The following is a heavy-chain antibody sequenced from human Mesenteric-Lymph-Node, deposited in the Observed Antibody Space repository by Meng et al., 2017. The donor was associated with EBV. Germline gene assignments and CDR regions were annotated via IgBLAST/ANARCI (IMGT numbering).Heavy chain of an antibody. CDR2: ISYDGSNK. D-gene: IGHD4-17*01. CDR3: ARDRALLYGDDYYFDY. J-gene: IGHJ4*02. V-gene: IGHV3-30-3*01. CDR1: GFTFSSFA. Sequence: QVQLVESGGXXVXPGXFLXLSCAASGFTFSSFAMHWVRQAPGKGLEWVAVISYDGSNKYYADSVKGRFTISRDNSKNTLYLQMNSLRAEDTAVYYCARDRALLYGDDYYFDYWGQGTLVTVSS.